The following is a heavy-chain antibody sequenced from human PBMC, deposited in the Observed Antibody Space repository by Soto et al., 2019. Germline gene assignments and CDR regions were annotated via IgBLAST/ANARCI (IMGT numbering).Heavy chain of an antibody. D-gene: IGHD3-3*01. CDR1: GFTFSSYA. Sequence: EVQLLKSGGGLVQPGGSLRLSCAASGFTFSSYAMSWVRQAPGKGLEWVSAVSGSGGSTYYAASVKGRFTISRDNSKNSLYLQMNSLRAADTAVYYCAKGGRTSYYDVWSCYVYGGQGTLVTVSA. CDR2: VSGSGGST. J-gene: IGHJ4*02. V-gene: IGHV3-23*01. CDR3: AKGGRTSYYDVWSCYVY.